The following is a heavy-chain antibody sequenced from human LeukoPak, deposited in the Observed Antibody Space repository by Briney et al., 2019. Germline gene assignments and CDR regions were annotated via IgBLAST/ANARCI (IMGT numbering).Heavy chain of an antibody. D-gene: IGHD3-3*01. CDR3: ARDRRFRSGISVTALDAFDV. V-gene: IGHV1-18*01. CDR2: LSGYNGYT. CDR1: GYTFTSYG. J-gene: IGHJ3*01. Sequence: ASVRVSCKASGYTFTSYGISWVRQAPGEGLEWMAWLSGYNGYTNYAQKFQGRVTLTTGTSTSVAYMDLRSLRSDDTAMYYCARDRRFRSGISVTALDAFDVWGPGTMVTVSS.